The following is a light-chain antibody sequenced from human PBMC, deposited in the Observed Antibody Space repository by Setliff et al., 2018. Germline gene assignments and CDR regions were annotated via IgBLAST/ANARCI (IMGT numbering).Light chain of an antibody. V-gene: IGLV2-14*03. CDR2: DVT. CDR1: SSDIGGYNY. J-gene: IGLJ1*01. CDR3: VAYTSSSTYI. Sequence: QSALTQPASVSGSPGQSITISCTGPSSDIGGYNYVSWYQQYPGKAPKLIIYDVTNRPSGVSNRFSGSKAGNTASLTISGLRAEDEADYYCVAYTSSSTYIFGSGTKVTVL.